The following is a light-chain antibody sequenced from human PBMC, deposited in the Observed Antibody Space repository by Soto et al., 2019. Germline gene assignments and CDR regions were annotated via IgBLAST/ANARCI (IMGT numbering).Light chain of an antibody. V-gene: IGKV3-20*01. CDR3: LRYGDSPPAYT. Sequence: EIVLTQSPGTVSLSPGERATLSCRASQSVSSRNLAWYRQKPGQAPSLLIFGASNRATGIPDRFSGSGSGTDFTLTISRLEPEACAVYYCLRYGDSPPAYTFGQGTKVEVK. J-gene: IGKJ2*01. CDR2: GAS. CDR1: QSVSSRN.